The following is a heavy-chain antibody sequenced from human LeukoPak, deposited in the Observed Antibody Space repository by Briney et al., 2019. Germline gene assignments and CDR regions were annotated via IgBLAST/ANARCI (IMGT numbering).Heavy chain of an antibody. CDR1: GYTLTELS. CDR3: ATGLVVPAARVYYYYGMDV. CDR2: FDPEDGET. D-gene: IGHD2-2*01. Sequence: ASVKVSCKVSGYTLTELSMHWARQAPGKGLEWMGGFDPEDGETIYAQKFQGRVIMTEDTSTDTAYMELSSLRSEDTAVYYCATGLVVPAARVYYYYGMDVWGQGTTVTVSS. J-gene: IGHJ6*02. V-gene: IGHV1-24*01.